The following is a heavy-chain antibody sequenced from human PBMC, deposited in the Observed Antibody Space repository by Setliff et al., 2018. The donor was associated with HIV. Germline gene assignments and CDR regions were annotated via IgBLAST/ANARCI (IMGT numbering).Heavy chain of an antibody. J-gene: IGHJ5*02. V-gene: IGHV4-31*03. CDR3: ARRSDWFDT. CDR2: IYYSGNP. CDR1: GGSISSGYYY. Sequence: PSETLSLTCTVSGGSISSGYYYWSWIRQHPGKGLEWIGYIYYSGNPFYNPSLRSRVTISLDTSKNQFSLKLSSVTAADTAVYFCARRSDWFDTWGQGSLVTVSS.